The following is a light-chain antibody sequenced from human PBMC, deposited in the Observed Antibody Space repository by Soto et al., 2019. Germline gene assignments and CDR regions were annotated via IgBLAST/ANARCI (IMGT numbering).Light chain of an antibody. J-gene: IGKJ2*01. Sequence: EIVMTQSPATLSVSPGERVTLSCRASQTISDNLAWFRQKSGQAPRLLIHGAFKRATGVPARFSGSGSGTEFTLTISSLQSEDSAVYYCQQYHNWPPQYTFGQGTKLQIK. V-gene: IGKV3-15*01. CDR1: QTISDN. CDR2: GAF. CDR3: QQYHNWPPQYT.